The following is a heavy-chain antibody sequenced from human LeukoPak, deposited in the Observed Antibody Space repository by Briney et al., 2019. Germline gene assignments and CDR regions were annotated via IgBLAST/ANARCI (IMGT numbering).Heavy chain of an antibody. CDR1: GYTFTSYG. D-gene: IGHD2-15*01. J-gene: IGHJ4*02. CDR3: ASGHMGYCSGGSCLDY. Sequence: ASVKVSCKASGYTFTSYGISWVRQAPGQGLEWMGWISAYNGNTNYAQKFQGRVTITRDTFASTAYMELSSLRSEDTAVYYCASGHMGYCSGGSCLDYWGQGTLVTVSS. V-gene: IGHV1-18*01. CDR2: ISAYNGNT.